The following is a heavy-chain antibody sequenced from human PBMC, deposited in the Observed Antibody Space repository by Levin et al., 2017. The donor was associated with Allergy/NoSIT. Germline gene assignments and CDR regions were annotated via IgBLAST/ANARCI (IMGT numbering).Heavy chain of an antibody. Sequence: GGSLRLSCAASGFTFSSYSMNWVRQAPGKGLEWVSSISSSSSYIYYADSVKGRFTISRDNAKNSLYLQMNSLRAEDTAVYYCARATADWAGWFDPWGQGTLVTVSS. CDR1: GFTFSSYS. J-gene: IGHJ5*02. CDR3: ARATADWAGWFDP. D-gene: IGHD3-9*01. V-gene: IGHV3-21*01. CDR2: ISSSSSYI.